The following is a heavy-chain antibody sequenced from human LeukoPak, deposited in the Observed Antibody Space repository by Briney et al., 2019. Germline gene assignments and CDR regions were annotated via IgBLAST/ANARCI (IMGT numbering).Heavy chain of an antibody. Sequence: ASVKVSCKASGYTFTSYGIDWVRQAPGQGLEWMGWISTYNGHTNYAQKFQGRVTMTTDTSTSTASMELRSLRSDDTAVYYCARDHAAGWELPLNWFDPWGQGTLVTVSS. J-gene: IGHJ5*02. CDR3: ARDHAAGWELPLNWFDP. CDR2: ISTYNGHT. V-gene: IGHV1-18*01. CDR1: GYTFTSYG. D-gene: IGHD1-26*01.